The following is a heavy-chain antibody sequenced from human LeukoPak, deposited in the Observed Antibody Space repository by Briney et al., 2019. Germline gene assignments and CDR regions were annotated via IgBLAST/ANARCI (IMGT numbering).Heavy chain of an antibody. J-gene: IGHJ4*02. V-gene: IGHV3-23*01. CDR2: ISGSGGST. Sequence: GGSLRLSRAASGFTFSSYAMSWVRQAPGKGLEWVSAISGSGGSTYCADSVKGRFTISRDNSKNTLYLQMNSLRAEDTAVYYCAKRSRDYDFWSGLEDYFDYWGQGTLVTVSS. D-gene: IGHD3-3*01. CDR3: AKRSRDYDFWSGLEDYFDY. CDR1: GFTFSSYA.